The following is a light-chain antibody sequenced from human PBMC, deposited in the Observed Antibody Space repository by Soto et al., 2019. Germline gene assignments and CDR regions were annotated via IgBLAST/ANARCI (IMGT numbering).Light chain of an antibody. J-gene: IGKJ1*01. CDR2: DAS. CDR1: QSISSW. V-gene: IGKV1-5*01. CDR3: QQYNSYLWT. Sequence: DIQMTQSPSTLSASVGDRVTITCRASQSISSWFAWYQQKPGKAPKLLIYDASSLESGIPSRFSGSGSGTDFTLTISSLQPDDFATSYCQQYNSYLWTFGQGTKLEIK.